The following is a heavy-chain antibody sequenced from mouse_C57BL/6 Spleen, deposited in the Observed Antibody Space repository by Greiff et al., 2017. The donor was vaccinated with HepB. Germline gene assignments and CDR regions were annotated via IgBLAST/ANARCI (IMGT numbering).Heavy chain of an antibody. CDR3: ARNLDDRNYGGYFDV. V-gene: IGHV1-80*01. Sequence: VQLQQSGAELVKPGASVKISCKASGYAFSSYWMNWVKQRPGKGLEWIGQIYPGDGDTNYNGKFKGKATLTADKSSSTAYMQLSSLTAEDSAVYFCARNLDDRNYGGYFDVWGTGTTVTVSS. CDR1: GYAFSSYW. D-gene: IGHD2-5*01. CDR2: IYPGDGDT. J-gene: IGHJ1*03.